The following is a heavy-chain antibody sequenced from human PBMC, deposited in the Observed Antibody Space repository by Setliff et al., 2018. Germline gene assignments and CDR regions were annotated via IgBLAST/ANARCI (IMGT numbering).Heavy chain of an antibody. J-gene: IGHJ4*02. CDR3: ARISASSSHFDY. CDR1: GFSLNTSGMR. V-gene: IGHV2-70*04. CDR2: IDWDDDK. Sequence: SGPTLVNPTQTLTLTCTFSGFSLNTSGMRVSWIRQPPGKALEWLARIDWDDDKFYSTSLKTSLTISKDTSKKQVVLTMTNMDPVDTATYYCARISASSSHFDYWGPGTLVTVSS. D-gene: IGHD6-13*01.